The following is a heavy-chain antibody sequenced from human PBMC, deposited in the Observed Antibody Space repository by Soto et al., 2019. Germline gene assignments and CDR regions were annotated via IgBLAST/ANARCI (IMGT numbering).Heavy chain of an antibody. Sequence: ASVKVSCKASGGTFSSYAISWVRQAPGQGLEWMGGIIPIFGTANYAQKFQGRVTITADESTSTAYMELSSLRSEDTAVYYCARASHNYGDYDNWFDPWGQGTLVTVSS. D-gene: IGHD4-17*01. J-gene: IGHJ5*02. V-gene: IGHV1-69*13. CDR1: GGTFSSYA. CDR2: IIPIFGTA. CDR3: ARASHNYGDYDNWFDP.